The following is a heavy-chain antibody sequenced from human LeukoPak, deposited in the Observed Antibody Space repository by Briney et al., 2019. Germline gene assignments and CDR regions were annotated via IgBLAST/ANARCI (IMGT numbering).Heavy chain of an antibody. CDR2: INPSGGTT. CDR1: GYSFSKYS. D-gene: IGHD5-18*01. CDR3: ARDGQGSAKRFDY. Sequence: ASVKVSCKASGYSFSKYSINWVRQAPAQGLEWMGIINPSGGTTRYAQKFQGRVTMTRDTSTSTVYMEVNSLRAEDTAVYYCARDGQGSAKRFDYWGQGTLVTVSS. V-gene: IGHV1-46*01. J-gene: IGHJ4*02.